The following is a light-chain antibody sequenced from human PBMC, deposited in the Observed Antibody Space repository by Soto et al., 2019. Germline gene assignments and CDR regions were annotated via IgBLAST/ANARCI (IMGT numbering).Light chain of an antibody. V-gene: IGKV3-15*01. CDR2: GAS. CDR3: QQYNNWPRT. Sequence: EIVMTQSPGTLSVSPCERATLSCRASQSISNKLAWHQQKPGQAPRLLVYGASTRASGISPRFTGSGSGTDFNLTISSLQSEDFAVYYCQQYNNWPRTFGGGTKVDTK. CDR1: QSISNK. J-gene: IGKJ4*01.